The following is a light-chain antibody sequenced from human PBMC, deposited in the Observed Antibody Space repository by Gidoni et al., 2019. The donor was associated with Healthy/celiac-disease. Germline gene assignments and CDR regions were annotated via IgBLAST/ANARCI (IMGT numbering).Light chain of an antibody. CDR1: SSNIGAGYD. CDR2: VNS. Sequence: QSVLTQPPSVSGAPGQRVTISCTGSSSNIGAGYDVHWYQQLPGTAPKLLIYVNSNRPSGVPDRFSGSKSGTSASLAITGLQAEDEADYYCQSYDSSLSGSGGVFGGGTKLTVL. V-gene: IGLV1-40*01. CDR3: QSYDSSLSGSGGV. J-gene: IGLJ2*01.